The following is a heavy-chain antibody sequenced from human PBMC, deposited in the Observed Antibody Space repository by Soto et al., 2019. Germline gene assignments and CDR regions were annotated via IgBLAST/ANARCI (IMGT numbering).Heavy chain of an antibody. J-gene: IGHJ4*02. CDR3: ARWGYERSLRSDY. Sequence: SGGSLSRSRSASGLTFSSYSMNWVCQAPGKGLEWVSSIISISSYIYYADSVKGRFTISRDNAKNSLYLQMNSLRAEDTAVYYCARWGYERSLRSDYWGQGTQVTVSS. V-gene: IGHV3-21*01. D-gene: IGHD5-18*01. CDR2: IISISSYI. CDR1: GLTFSSYS.